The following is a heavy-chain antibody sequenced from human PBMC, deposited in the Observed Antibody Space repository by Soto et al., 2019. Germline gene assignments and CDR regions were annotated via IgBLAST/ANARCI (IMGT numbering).Heavy chain of an antibody. CDR2: IGTAGDT. J-gene: IGHJ3*02. D-gene: IGHD6-13*01. V-gene: IGHV3-13*01. CDR1: GFTFSSYD. Sequence: GGSLRLSCAASGFTFSSYDMHGVRQATGKGLEWVSAIGTAGDTYYPGSVKGRFTISRENAKNSLYLQMNSLRAGDTAVYYCARRSSWSYAFDIWGQGTMVTVSS. CDR3: ARRSSWSYAFDI.